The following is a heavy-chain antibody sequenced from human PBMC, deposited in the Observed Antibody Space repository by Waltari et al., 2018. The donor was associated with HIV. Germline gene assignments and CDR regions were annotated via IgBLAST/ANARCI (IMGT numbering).Heavy chain of an antibody. CDR1: GFTVSSNY. CDR2: IYSGGST. J-gene: IGHJ3*02. Sequence: EVQLVESGGGLIQPGGSLRLSCAASGFTVSSNYMSWVRQAPGKGLEWVSVIYSGGSTYYADSVKGRFTISRDNSKNTLYLQMNSLRAEDTAVYYCARDDRGGYTPDAFDIWGQGTMVTVSS. CDR3: ARDDRGGYTPDAFDI. D-gene: IGHD5-12*01. V-gene: IGHV3-53*01.